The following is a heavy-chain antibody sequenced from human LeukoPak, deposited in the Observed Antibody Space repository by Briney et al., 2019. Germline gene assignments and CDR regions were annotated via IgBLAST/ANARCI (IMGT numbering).Heavy chain of an antibody. CDR2: ISGNGGRT. D-gene: IGHD6-13*01. CDR1: GFTFSNCA. CDR3: AKAHSISWPYAFDS. Sequence: GGSLRLSCAASGFTFSNCAMAWVRQAPGKGLEWVSAISGNGGRTYSADSVQGRFTISRDNSKNTVYLQMDNLRAEDSAMYYCAKAHSISWPYAFDSWGQGTLVTVSS. J-gene: IGHJ4*02. V-gene: IGHV3-23*01.